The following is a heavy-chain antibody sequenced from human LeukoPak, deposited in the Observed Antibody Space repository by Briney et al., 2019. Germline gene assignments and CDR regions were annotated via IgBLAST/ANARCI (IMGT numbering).Heavy chain of an antibody. Sequence: PSETLSLTCTVSGGSISSYYWTWIRQPPGKGLEWIGYVYYSGSTNYNPSLKSRVTISVDTSKNQFSLNLSSMTPADTAVYYCARGWRYSSSWSDAFDIWGQGTKVTVSS. D-gene: IGHD6-13*01. J-gene: IGHJ3*02. CDR3: ARGWRYSSSWSDAFDI. V-gene: IGHV4-59*01. CDR2: VYYSGST. CDR1: GGSISSYY.